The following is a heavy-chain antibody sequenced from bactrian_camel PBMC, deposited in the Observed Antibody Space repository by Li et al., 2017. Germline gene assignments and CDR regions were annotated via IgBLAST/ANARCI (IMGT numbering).Heavy chain of an antibody. Sequence: QLVESGGGSVQAGGSLRLSCAASSGYTYSSNCMGWFRQVPGKEREGVAAIYTGSSGIAYTDSVKGRFTFSQDNAKNTLYLQMDSLKPEDTAMYYCVADVFCGGSPRWLTQEYKYWGQGTQVTVS. D-gene: IGHD2*01. CDR1: GYTYSSNC. CDR3: VADVFCGGSPRWLTQEYKY. V-gene: IGHV3S28*01. CDR2: IYTGSSGI. J-gene: IGHJ4*01.